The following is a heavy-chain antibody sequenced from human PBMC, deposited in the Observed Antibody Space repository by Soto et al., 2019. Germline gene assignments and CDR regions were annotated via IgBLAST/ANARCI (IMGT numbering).Heavy chain of an antibody. CDR1: GGSISSGGYY. CDR2: IYYSGST. V-gene: IGHV4-31*03. J-gene: IGHJ4*02. Sequence: PSETLSLTCTVSGGSISSGGYYWSWIRQHPGKGLEWIGYIYYSGSTYYNPSLKSRVTISVDTSKNQFSLKLSSVTAADTAVYYCARAGFYGGPFDYWGQGTLVTVSS. CDR3: ARAGFYGGPFDY. D-gene: IGHD4-17*01.